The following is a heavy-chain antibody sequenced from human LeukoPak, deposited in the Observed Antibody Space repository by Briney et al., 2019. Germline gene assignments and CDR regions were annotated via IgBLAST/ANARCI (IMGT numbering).Heavy chain of an antibody. Sequence: SVKISCKASGGTFSSYAISWVRQAPGQGLEWMGGIIPIFGTANYAQKFQGRVTITADESTSTAYMELSSLRSEDTAVYYCARVSVSWYYDSSGYYYFDYWGQGTLVTVSS. J-gene: IGHJ4*02. CDR1: GGTFSSYA. V-gene: IGHV1-69*13. CDR2: IIPIFGTA. CDR3: ARVSVSWYYDSSGYYYFDY. D-gene: IGHD3-22*01.